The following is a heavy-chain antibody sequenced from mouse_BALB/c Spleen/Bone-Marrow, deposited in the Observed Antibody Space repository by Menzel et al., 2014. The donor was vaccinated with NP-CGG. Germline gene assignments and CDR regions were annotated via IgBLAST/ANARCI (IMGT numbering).Heavy chain of an antibody. J-gene: IGHJ4*01. Sequence: LKQSGSELVRPGASVKLSCKASGYTFTSYWMHWVKQRPGQGLEWIGNIYPGSGSTNYDEKFKNKATLTVDTSSSTAYMQLSSLTSEDSAVYYCTRPPITTVVAETMDYWGQGTSVTVSS. CDR1: GYTFTSYW. CDR3: TRPPITTVVAETMDY. D-gene: IGHD1-1*01. CDR2: IYPGSGST. V-gene: IGHV1S22*01.